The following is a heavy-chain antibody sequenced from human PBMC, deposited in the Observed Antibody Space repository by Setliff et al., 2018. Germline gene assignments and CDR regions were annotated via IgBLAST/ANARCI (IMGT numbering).Heavy chain of an antibody. V-gene: IGHV4-61*09. CDR3: ASPRLSYYDNGAFPSDAFDL. CDR1: GGSISSGSNY. Sequence: PSETLSLTCTVSGGSISSGSNYWSWIRQPAGRGLEWIGHIDPSGNTNYHPSLKSRVTISGDTSKNQFSLKLTSVTAADTAVYFCASPRLSYYDNGAFPSDAFDLWGQGTMVTVSS. J-gene: IGHJ3*01. CDR2: IDPSGNT. D-gene: IGHD3-22*01.